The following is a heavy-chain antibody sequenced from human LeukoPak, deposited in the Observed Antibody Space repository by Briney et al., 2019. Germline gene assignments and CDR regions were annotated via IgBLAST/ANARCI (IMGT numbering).Heavy chain of an antibody. Sequence: SGALSLTCGVSGGSMSSYYWSWIRQPPGKGLEWIGYIYYSGSTKYNPSLKSRVTISVDTSKNQFSLKLSSVTAADTAVYYCARGARAGYNLEPFDYWGQGTLVTVSS. CDR1: GGSMSSYY. CDR2: IYYSGST. CDR3: ARGARAGYNLEPFDY. J-gene: IGHJ4*02. V-gene: IGHV4-59*08. D-gene: IGHD5-24*01.